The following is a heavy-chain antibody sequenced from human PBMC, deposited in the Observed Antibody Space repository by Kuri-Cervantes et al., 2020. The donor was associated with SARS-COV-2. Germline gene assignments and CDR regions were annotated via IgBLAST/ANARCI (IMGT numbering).Heavy chain of an antibody. CDR1: GFTFSSYA. J-gene: IGHJ3*02. CDR3: ARGLGGYDAFDI. CDR2: ISGSGGST. Sequence: GESLKISCAASGFTFSSYAMSWVRQAPGKGLEWVSGISGSGGSTYYADSVKGRFTISRDNSKNSLYLQMNSLRAEDTAVYYCARGLGGYDAFDIWGQGTMVTVSS. D-gene: IGHD5-12*01. V-gene: IGHV3-23*01.